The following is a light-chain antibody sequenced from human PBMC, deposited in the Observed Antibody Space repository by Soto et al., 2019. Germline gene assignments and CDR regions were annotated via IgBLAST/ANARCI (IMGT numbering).Light chain of an antibody. CDR1: QSVLYSSNNNNY. J-gene: IGKJ2*01. Sequence: DIVMTQSPDSLAVSLGERATINCKSSQSVLYSSNNNNYLAWYQQKPGQPPKLLIYWASTRESGVPDRFSGSGSGTDFTLTISSLQAEDVAVYYCHQYYTSPYTFGQGTKLEIK. CDR3: HQYYTSPYT. CDR2: WAS. V-gene: IGKV4-1*01.